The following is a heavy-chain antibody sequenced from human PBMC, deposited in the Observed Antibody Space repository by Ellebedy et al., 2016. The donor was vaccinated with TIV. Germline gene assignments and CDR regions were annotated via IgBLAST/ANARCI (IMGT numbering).Heavy chain of an antibody. CDR2: IYYSGST. Sequence: SETLSLTCTVSGGSISSYYWSWIRQPPGKGLEWIGYIYYSGSTNYNPSLKSRVTISVDTSKNQFSLKLSSVTAADTAVYYCARDRRLPSVDDAFDIWGQGTMVTVSS. J-gene: IGHJ3*02. CDR1: GGSISSYY. V-gene: IGHV4-59*01. D-gene: IGHD5/OR15-5a*01. CDR3: ARDRRLPSVDDAFDI.